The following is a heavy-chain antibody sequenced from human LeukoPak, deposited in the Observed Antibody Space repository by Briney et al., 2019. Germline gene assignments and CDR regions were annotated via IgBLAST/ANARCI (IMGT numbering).Heavy chain of an antibody. V-gene: IGHV4-34*01. CDR1: GGSFSGYY. Sequence: PSETLSLTCAVYGGSFSGYYWSWIRQPPGKGLEWIGEINHSGSTNYNPSLKSRVTISVDTSKNQFSLKLSSVTAADTAVYYCARGRYSSSWHNWFDPWGQGTLATVSS. D-gene: IGHD6-13*01. CDR2: INHSGST. J-gene: IGHJ5*02. CDR3: ARGRYSSSWHNWFDP.